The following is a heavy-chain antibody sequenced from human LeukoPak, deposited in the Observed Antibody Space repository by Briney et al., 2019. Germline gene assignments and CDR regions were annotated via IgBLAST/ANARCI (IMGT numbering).Heavy chain of an antibody. CDR3: AKDISVVTPGYDAFDF. CDR2: ISGSGGST. J-gene: IGHJ3*01. V-gene: IGHV3-23*01. Sequence: GGSLRLSCAASGFTFSSYAMSWVRQAPGKGLEWVSAISGSGGSTYYADSVKGRFTISRDNSKNTLYLQMNSLRAEDTAVYYCAKDISVVTPGYDAFDFWGQGTMVTVSS. D-gene: IGHD4-23*01. CDR1: GFTFSSYA.